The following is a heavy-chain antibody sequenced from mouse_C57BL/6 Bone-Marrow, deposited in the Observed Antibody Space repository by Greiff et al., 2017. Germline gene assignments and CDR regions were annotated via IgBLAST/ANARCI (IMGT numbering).Heavy chain of an antibody. Sequence: VQLQQSGTVLARPGASVKMSCKTSGYTFTSYWMHWVKQRPGQGLEWIGAIYPGNSDTSYNQKFKGKAKLTAVTSASTAYMELSSLTNEDSAVYYCTRRGFYYSRSSFFPWVAYWGQGTLVTVSA. J-gene: IGHJ3*01. CDR3: TRRGFYYSRSSFFPWVAY. V-gene: IGHV1-5*01. CDR2: IYPGNSDT. D-gene: IGHD1-1*01. CDR1: GYTFTSYW.